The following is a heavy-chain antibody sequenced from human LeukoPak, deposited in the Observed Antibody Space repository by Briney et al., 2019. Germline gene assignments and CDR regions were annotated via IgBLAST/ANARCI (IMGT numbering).Heavy chain of an antibody. CDR3: ARGPLYGLGNWFDP. J-gene: IGHJ5*02. CDR1: GGSISSSSDY. D-gene: IGHD4-17*01. V-gene: IGHV4-39*01. CDR2: IYYSGRT. Sequence: SETLSLTCTVSGGSISSSSDYWGWIRQPPGKGLEWIGSIYYSGRTYYNPSLKSRVTISVDTSENQFSLKLSSVTAADTAVYYCARGPLYGLGNWFDPWGQGTLVTVSS.